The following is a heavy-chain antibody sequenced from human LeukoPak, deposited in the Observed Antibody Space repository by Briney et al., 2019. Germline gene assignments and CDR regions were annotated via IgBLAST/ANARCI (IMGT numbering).Heavy chain of an antibody. J-gene: IGHJ3*02. CDR3: ARVGGSYSSAFDI. CDR2: ISSSSSTI. Sequence: GGSLRLSCAASGFTFSSYSMNWVRQAPGKGLEWVSYISSSSSTIYYADSVKGRFTISGDNAKNSLYPQMNSLRAEDTAVYYCARVGGSYSSAFDIWGQGTMVTVSS. D-gene: IGHD1-26*01. CDR1: GFTFSSYS. V-gene: IGHV3-48*04.